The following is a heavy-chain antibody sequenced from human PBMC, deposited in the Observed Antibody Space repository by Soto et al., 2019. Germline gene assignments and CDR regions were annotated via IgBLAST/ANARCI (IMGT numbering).Heavy chain of an antibody. CDR2: IWHDGNNK. CDR1: GFTFSNYG. V-gene: IGHV3-33*01. J-gene: IGHJ6*02. Sequence: PWGSLRLSCAASGFTFSNYGMHWVRQAPGKGLEWVAIIWHDGNNKYYADSVRGRFIISRDNSKNRLYLQMNSLRAEDTAGYYCASDLVGASDSYGFDVWGQGTLVTVSS. D-gene: IGHD1-26*01. CDR3: ASDLVGASDSYGFDV.